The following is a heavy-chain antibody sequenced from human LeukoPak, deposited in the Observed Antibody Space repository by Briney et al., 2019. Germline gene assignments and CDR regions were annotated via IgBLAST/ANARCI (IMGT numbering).Heavy chain of an antibody. V-gene: IGHV4-59*11. J-gene: IGHJ4*02. Sequence: SETLSLTCSVSDDSFSTHYWTWIRQPPGKGLEWIGYISSIGSTNYNPSLKSRVTISVDTSKKQFSLKMTSVTAADTAVYYCARDGITIFGVVIKVLDYWGQGTLVTVSS. D-gene: IGHD3-3*01. CDR1: DDSFSTHY. CDR2: ISSIGST. CDR3: ARDGITIFGVVIKVLDY.